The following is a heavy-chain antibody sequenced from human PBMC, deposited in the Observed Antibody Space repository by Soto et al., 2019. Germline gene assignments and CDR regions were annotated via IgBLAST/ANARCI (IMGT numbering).Heavy chain of an antibody. CDR3: AKDSGDYARGDFDY. V-gene: IGHV3-23*01. J-gene: IGHJ4*02. D-gene: IGHD3-10*01. Sequence: GGSLRLSLSASGFPFSSYAMSLVRQAPGKGLEWVSAISCSGGSTYYADSVKGRFTISRDNSKNTLYLQMNSLRAEDTAVYYCAKDSGDYARGDFDYWGQGTLVTVSS. CDR1: GFPFSSYA. CDR2: ISCSGGST.